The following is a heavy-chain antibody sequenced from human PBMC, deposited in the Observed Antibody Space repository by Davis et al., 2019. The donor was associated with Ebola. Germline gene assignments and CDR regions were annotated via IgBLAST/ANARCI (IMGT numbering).Heavy chain of an antibody. CDR3: ARDGSGWHPLYFDY. CDR1: GFSFDDYA. CDR2: ISWNSGTK. D-gene: IGHD6-19*01. J-gene: IGHJ4*02. V-gene: IGHV3-9*01. Sequence: SLKISCEVSGFSFDDYAMHWVRQAPGKGLEWVSGISWNSGTKGSADSVTGRFTISRDKSKNTLYLQMNSLRPEDTAIYYCARDGSGWHPLYFDYWGQGTVVTVSS.